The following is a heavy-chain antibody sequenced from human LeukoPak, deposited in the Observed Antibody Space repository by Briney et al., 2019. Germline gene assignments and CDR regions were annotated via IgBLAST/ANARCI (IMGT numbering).Heavy chain of an antibody. V-gene: IGHV4-34*01. Sequence: SETLSLTCGISGGSLSAYYWNWIRQPPGKGLEWIGEINHSGITDHNPSLKSRVTISLDTSKNQFPLKLSSVTAADTAVYYCARGSPTGLGDHDAFDIWGQGTMVTVSS. CDR1: GGSLSAYY. CDR3: ARGSPTGLGDHDAFDI. CDR2: INHSGIT. J-gene: IGHJ3*02. D-gene: IGHD3-16*01.